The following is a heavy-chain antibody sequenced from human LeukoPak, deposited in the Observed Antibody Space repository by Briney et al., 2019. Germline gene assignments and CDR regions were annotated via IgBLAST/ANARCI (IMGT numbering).Heavy chain of an antibody. Sequence: PSETLSLTCTVSGGSISSYYWSWLRQPPGKGLEWIGYIYYSGSTNYNPSLKSRVTISVDTSKNQFSLKLSSVTAADTAVYYCARVRRYSYGPWGQGTLVTVSS. CDR3: ARVRRYSYGP. J-gene: IGHJ1*01. CDR2: IYYSGST. CDR1: GGSISSYY. V-gene: IGHV4-59*01. D-gene: IGHD5-18*01.